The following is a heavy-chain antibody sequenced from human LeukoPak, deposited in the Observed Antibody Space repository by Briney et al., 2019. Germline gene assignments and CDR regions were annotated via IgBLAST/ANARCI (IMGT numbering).Heavy chain of an antibody. CDR3: ASPSGTYYSRFHY. V-gene: IGHV4-39*01. D-gene: IGHD2-15*01. CDR1: GGSISSSNYY. Sequence: SETLYLTCTVSGGSISSSNYYWGWIRQPPGQGLEWIGSLYYSGTTYYNPSLNSRVTISVDTSKNQFSLKLTSVTAADTAVYYCASPSGTYYSRFHYWGQGALVTVSS. J-gene: IGHJ4*02. CDR2: LYYSGTT.